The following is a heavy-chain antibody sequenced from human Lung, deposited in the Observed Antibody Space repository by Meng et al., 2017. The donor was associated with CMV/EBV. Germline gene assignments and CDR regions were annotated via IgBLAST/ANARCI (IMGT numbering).Heavy chain of an antibody. D-gene: IGHD1-1*01. V-gene: IGHV3-21*01. Sequence: GEXXKISCAASGFTFGFYSLNWVRQAPGKGLEWVASITSASRYIFYADSVRGRFTVSRDNAKNSIYLQMNSLRAEDTAVYYWTRDQGSYEQLAPDYYYGMDVWGRGTXVTVSS. J-gene: IGHJ6*02. CDR1: GFTFGFYS. CDR3: TRDQGSYEQLAPDYYYGMDV. CDR2: ITSASRYI.